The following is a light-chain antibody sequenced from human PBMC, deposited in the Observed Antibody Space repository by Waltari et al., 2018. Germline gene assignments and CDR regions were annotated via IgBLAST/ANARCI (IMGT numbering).Light chain of an antibody. V-gene: IGLV2-23*01. CDR1: SRDIGNYNL. J-gene: IGLJ3*02. CDR3: CSYAGSGTLV. Sequence: QSALTQPASVSGSPGQSIIISCTGTSRDIGNYNLVSWYQQHPDKAPKLLIYQATKRPSEISNRFSGSKSGNTASLTISGVQAEDEADYYCCSYAGSGTLVLGGGTKLTVL. CDR2: QAT.